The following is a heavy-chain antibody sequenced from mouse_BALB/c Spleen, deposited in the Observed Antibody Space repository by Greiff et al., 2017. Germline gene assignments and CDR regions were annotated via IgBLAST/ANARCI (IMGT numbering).Heavy chain of an antibody. Sequence: VQLKESGAELARPGASVKMSCKASGYTFTSYTMHWVKQRPGQGLEWIGYINPSSGYTNYNQKFKDKATLTADKSSSTAYMQLSSLTSEDSAVYYCARERDDGYYGGAMDYWGQGTSVTVSS. CDR3: ARERDDGYYGGAMDY. J-gene: IGHJ4*01. V-gene: IGHV1-4*01. CDR1: GYTFTSYT. D-gene: IGHD2-3*01. CDR2: INPSSGYT.